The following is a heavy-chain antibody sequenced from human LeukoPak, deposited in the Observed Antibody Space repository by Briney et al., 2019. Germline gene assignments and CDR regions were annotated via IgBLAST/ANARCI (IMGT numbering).Heavy chain of an antibody. D-gene: IGHD4/OR15-4a*01. CDR2: ISGSGGTT. CDR3: ARLTSGANSDY. Sequence: PGGSLRLSCAASGFTSSNYAMGWVRQAPGKGLEWVSTISGSGGTTYYADSVKGRFTISRDNSKNTVFLQMNSLRAEDTAVYYCARLTSGANSDYWGQGTLVTVSS. CDR1: GFTSSNYA. V-gene: IGHV3-23*01. J-gene: IGHJ4*02.